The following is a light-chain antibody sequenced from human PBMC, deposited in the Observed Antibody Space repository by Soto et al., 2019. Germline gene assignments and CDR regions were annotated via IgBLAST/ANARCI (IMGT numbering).Light chain of an antibody. CDR1: SSNIGSTS. CDR2: SDN. J-gene: IGLJ3*02. Sequence: QSVLTQPPSASGTPGQRVTISCSGSSSNIGSTSVYWYQQLPGTAPKLLIYSDNRRPSGVPDRLSGSKSGTSASLATSGLQSEDEADYYCAAWDNSLSGWVFGGGTKLTVL. V-gene: IGLV1-44*01. CDR3: AAWDNSLSGWV.